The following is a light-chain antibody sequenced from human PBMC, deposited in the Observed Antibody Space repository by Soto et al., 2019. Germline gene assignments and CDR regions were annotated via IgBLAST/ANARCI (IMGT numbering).Light chain of an antibody. CDR3: QQYNNWPPIT. CDR2: GAS. V-gene: IGKV3-15*01. Sequence: EIVMTQSPATLSVSPGDTVTLSCRASQSVRNNLAWYQQKPGQAPRLLIYGASTRATGIPARFSGSGSGTDFTLTIGSLQSEDFALYYSQQYNNWPPITFGQGTRLEIK. CDR1: QSVRNN. J-gene: IGKJ5*01.